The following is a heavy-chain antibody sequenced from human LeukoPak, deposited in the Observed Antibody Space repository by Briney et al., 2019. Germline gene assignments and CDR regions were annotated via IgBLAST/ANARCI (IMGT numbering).Heavy chain of an antibody. CDR2: IGSKGSNYAT. CDR3: TDGVGNY. CDR1: GFSFSGSD. V-gene: IGHV3-73*01. D-gene: IGHD2-8*01. J-gene: IGHJ4*02. Sequence: GGSLRLSCAASGFSFSGSDMHWVRQASGKGLDWVGRIGSKGSNYATEYAASGKGRFTISRDDSKNTAYLQMNSLKTEYTAVYYCTDGVGNYWGEETLVTVSS.